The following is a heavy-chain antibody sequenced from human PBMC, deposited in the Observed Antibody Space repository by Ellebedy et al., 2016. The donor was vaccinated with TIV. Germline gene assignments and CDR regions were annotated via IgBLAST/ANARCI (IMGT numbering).Heavy chain of an antibody. D-gene: IGHD5-12*01. CDR3: AKEFQATISGIDY. Sequence: GESLKISCAASGFTFSTYAMTFVRLAPGPGLECVSTISHSGGNTYYPDSVKGRFTISRDNSKYTLHLQINSLSAEDTAVYYCAKEFQATISGIDYWGQGTLATVSA. J-gene: IGHJ4*02. CDR2: ISHSGGNT. CDR1: GFTFSTYA. V-gene: IGHV3-23*01.